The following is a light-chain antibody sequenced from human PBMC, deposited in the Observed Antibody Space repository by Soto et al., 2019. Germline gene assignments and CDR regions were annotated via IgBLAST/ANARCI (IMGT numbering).Light chain of an antibody. CDR2: AAS. V-gene: IGKV1-39*01. CDR3: QQSYSTPLT. J-gene: IGKJ4*01. CDR1: QSISSY. Sequence: DIQMTQSPSSLSASVGDRVTITCRASQSISSYLNWYQQKPGKAPKLLIYAASSLPGGVPSRFSGSGSGTDFTLTISSLQPEDFATYYCQQSYSTPLTFGGGTKVDIK.